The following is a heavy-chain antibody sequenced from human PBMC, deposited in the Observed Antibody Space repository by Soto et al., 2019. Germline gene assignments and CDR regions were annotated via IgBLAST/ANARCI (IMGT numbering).Heavy chain of an antibody. CDR1: GFPFSRYA. D-gene: IGHD3-9*01. CDR2: ISSDGGSP. Sequence: GGSLRLSCSASGFPFSRYAIHWVRQAPGKGLEYVSAISSDGGSPYYADSVKGRFTISRDNSKNTLYLQMSSLRVEDTAVYYCVKGLYDILTGYYDSWGQGALVTVSS. V-gene: IGHV3-64D*06. J-gene: IGHJ4*02. CDR3: VKGLYDILTGYYDS.